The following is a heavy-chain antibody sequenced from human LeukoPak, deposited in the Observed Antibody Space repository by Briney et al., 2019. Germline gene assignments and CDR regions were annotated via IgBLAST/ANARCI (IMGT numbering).Heavy chain of an antibody. CDR1: GFTFSSYA. Sequence: PGGSLRLSCAASGFTFSSYAMHWVRQAPGKGLEWVAVISYDGSNKYYADSVKGRFTISRDNYKNTLYLQMNSLRAEDMAVYYCASGYSGYDLGAGSYYFDYWGQGTLVTVSS. CDR3: ASGYSGYDLGAGSYYFDY. V-gene: IGHV3-30-3*01. CDR2: ISYDGSNK. D-gene: IGHD5-12*01. J-gene: IGHJ4*02.